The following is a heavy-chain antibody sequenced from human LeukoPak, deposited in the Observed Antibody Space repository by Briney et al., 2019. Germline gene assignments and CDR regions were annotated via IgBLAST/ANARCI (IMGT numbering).Heavy chain of an antibody. CDR2: ISYDGSNK. J-gene: IGHJ4*02. V-gene: IGHV3-30*03. CDR3: ARGLYYDILTGYPFDY. D-gene: IGHD3-9*01. CDR1: GFTFSSYG. Sequence: GGSLRLSSAASGFTFSSYGMHWVRQAPGKGLEWVAVISYDGSNKYYADSVKGRFTISRDNSKNTLYLQMNSLRAEDTAVYYCARGLYYDILTGYPFDYWGQGTLVTVSS.